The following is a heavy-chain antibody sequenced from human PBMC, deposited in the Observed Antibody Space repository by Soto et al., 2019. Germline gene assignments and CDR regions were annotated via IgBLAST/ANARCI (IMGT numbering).Heavy chain of an antibody. CDR2: ISHDGSNK. J-gene: IGHJ6*02. CDR1: GFTFSSYA. D-gene: IGHD5-12*01. V-gene: IGHV3-30-3*01. Sequence: QVQLVESGGGVVQPGRSLRLSCAASGFTFSSYAMYWVRLAPGKGLEWVAGISHDGSNKYYADSVKGRFTISRDNSKNTLYLQMNSLRGEGTAVYYCARRAVRDGYKNYYYYGMDVWGQGTTVTVSS. CDR3: ARRAVRDGYKNYYYYGMDV.